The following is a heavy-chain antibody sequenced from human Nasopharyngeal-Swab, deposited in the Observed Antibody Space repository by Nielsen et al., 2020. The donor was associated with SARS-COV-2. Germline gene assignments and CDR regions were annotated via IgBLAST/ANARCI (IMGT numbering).Heavy chain of an antibody. J-gene: IGHJ4*02. Sequence: WIRQPPGKGLEWVSAISGSGGSTYYAGSVKGRFTISRDNSKNTLYLQMNSLRAEDTAVYYCAKDEYIVVVPAALRLDYWGQGTLVTVSS. CDR3: AKDEYIVVVPAALRLDY. V-gene: IGHV3-23*01. D-gene: IGHD2-2*01. CDR2: ISGSGGST.